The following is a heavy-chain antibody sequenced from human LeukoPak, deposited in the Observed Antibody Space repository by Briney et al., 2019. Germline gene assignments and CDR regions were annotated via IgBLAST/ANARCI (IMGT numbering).Heavy chain of an antibody. Sequence: PSETLSLTCTVSGYSISSGYYWGWIRQPPGKGLEWIGSIYHSGSTYYNPSLKSRVTISVDTSKNQFSLKLSSVTAADTAVYYCARVASPGYSSSWYFLDYWGQGTLVTVSS. J-gene: IGHJ4*02. V-gene: IGHV4-38-2*02. CDR1: GYSISSGYY. CDR3: ARVASPGYSSSWYFLDY. CDR2: IYHSGST. D-gene: IGHD6-13*01.